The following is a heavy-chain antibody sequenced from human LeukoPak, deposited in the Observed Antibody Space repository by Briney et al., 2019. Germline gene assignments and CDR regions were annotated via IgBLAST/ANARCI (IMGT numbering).Heavy chain of an antibody. J-gene: IGHJ4*02. D-gene: IGHD6-13*01. Sequence: GASVKVSCKASRYTLISYGISWVRQAPGQGLEWMGWISTYNGKANYAQKLQGRVTMTTDISTSTAYMEVRSLRSDDIAVYYCARGSWPCYFDYWRQGTLVSVSS. CDR3: ARGSWPCYFDY. V-gene: IGHV1-18*03. CDR1: RYTLISYG. CDR2: ISTYNGKA.